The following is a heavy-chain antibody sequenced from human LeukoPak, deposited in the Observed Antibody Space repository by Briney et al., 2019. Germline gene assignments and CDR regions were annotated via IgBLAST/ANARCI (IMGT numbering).Heavy chain of an antibody. CDR2: IYYSGST. CDR1: GVSISSKY. V-gene: IGHV4-59*01. CDR3: ARLAEQQLVGPFDY. D-gene: IGHD6-13*01. J-gene: IGHJ4*02. Sequence: SETLSLTCTVSGVSISSKYWSWLRQPPGKGLEGVGYIYYSGSTNYNPSLKSRVTISVDTSKNQFSLKLSSVTAADTAVYYCARLAEQQLVGPFDYWGQGTLVTVSS.